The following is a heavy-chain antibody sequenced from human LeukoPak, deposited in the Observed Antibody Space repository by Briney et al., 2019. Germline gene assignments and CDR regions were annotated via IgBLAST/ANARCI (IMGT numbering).Heavy chain of an antibody. CDR2: ISGSGGST. Sequence: GGSLRLSCAASGFTFSSYAMSWVRQAPGKGLEWVSAISGSGGSTYYADSVKGRFTISRDNSKNTLYLQMNSLRAEDTAVYHCAKEAYYYDSSGYRHCGGMDVWGQGTTVTVSS. D-gene: IGHD3-22*01. CDR1: GFTFSSYA. J-gene: IGHJ6*02. CDR3: AKEAYYYDSSGYRHCGGMDV. V-gene: IGHV3-23*01.